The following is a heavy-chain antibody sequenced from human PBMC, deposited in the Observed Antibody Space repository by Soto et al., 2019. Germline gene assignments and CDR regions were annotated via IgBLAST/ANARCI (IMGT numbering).Heavy chain of an antibody. D-gene: IGHD3-16*02. Sequence: EVQLVESGGGLVQPGGSLTLSCAASGFTFSSYWMHWVRQGPGKGLVWVSGIKSDGSGIIYGDSAEGRLTVSRDNSKNTMYLQMNSLKVDVTAVYYCVREDGGQYDGNRYVGRPWGQGPLGSVSS. V-gene: IGHV3-74*01. CDR2: IKSDGSGI. CDR1: GFTFSSYW. CDR3: VREDGGQYDGNRYVGRP. J-gene: IGHJ4*02.